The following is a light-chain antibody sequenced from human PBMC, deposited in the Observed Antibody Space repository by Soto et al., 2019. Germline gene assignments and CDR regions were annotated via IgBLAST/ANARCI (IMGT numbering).Light chain of an antibody. Sequence: DIQMTQSPSSLSASVGDRVTITCQASQDISNYLNWYQQKPGKAPKLLIYDASNLETGVPSRFSGSGSGTDFTITISSLQPEDIATYYCQQYDNLPPVYTFGQGTKLEIK. J-gene: IGKJ2*01. V-gene: IGKV1-33*01. CDR2: DAS. CDR3: QQYDNLPPVYT. CDR1: QDISNY.